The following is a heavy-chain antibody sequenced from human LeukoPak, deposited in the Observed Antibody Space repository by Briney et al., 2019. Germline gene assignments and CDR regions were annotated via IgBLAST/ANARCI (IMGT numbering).Heavy chain of an antibody. CDR1: GFTFSSYA. CDR2: ISYDGSNK. J-gene: IGHJ3*02. V-gene: IGHV3-30-3*01. CDR3: ARVPGSGAFDI. Sequence: GGSLRLSCAASGFTFSSYAMHWVRQAPGKGLEWVAVISYDGSNKYYADSVEGRFTISRDNSKNTLYLQMNSLRAEDTAVYYCARVPGSGAFDIWGQGTMVTVSS.